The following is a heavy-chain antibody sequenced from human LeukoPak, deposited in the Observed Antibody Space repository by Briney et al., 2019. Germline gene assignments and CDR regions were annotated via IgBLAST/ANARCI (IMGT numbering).Heavy chain of an antibody. CDR3: VRDSDASSGDWFDP. J-gene: IGHJ5*01. D-gene: IGHD6-6*01. Sequence: SETLSLTCTVSGGSISSSPFYWGWIRQPPGKGLEWIGSIYYSGSTYYNPSLKSRVTISLDTSKNQFSLKLSSVTAVDTAVYYCVRDSDASSGDWFDPWGQGTLVTVSS. V-gene: IGHV4-39*07. CDR1: GGSISSSPFY. CDR2: IYYSGST.